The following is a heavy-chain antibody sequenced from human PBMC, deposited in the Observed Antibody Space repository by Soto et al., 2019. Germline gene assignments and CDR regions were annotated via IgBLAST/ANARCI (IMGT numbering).Heavy chain of an antibody. D-gene: IGHD2-2*01. CDR3: AKGRVPAVTYYYYGMDV. J-gene: IGHJ6*02. V-gene: IGHV3-30*18. Sequence: GGSLRLSCAASGFTFSSYGMHWVRQAPGKGLEWVAVISYDGSDKYYADPVKGRFTISRDNSKNTLYLQMNSLRAEDTAVYYCAKGRVPAVTYYYYGMDVWGQGTTVTVSS. CDR1: GFTFSSYG. CDR2: ISYDGSDK.